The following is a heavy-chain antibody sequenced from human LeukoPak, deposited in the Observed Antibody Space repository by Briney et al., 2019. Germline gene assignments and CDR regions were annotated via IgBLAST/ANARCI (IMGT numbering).Heavy chain of an antibody. J-gene: IGHJ4*02. V-gene: IGHV1-69*06. CDR1: GGTFSSYA. D-gene: IGHD1-26*01. Sequence: AAVKVSCKASGGTFSSYAISWVRQAPGQGLEWMGGIIPIFGTANYAQKFQGRVTITADKSTSTAYMELSSLRSEDTAVYYCARGEVGATTPFGVFDYWGQGTLVTVSS. CDR2: IIPIFGTA. CDR3: ARGEVGATTPFGVFDY.